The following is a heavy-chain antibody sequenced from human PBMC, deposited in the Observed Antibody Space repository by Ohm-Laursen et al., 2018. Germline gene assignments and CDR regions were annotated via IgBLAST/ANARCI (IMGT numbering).Heavy chain of an antibody. J-gene: IGHJ3*02. CDR2: ISWTSGSI. D-gene: IGHD3-22*01. CDR3: ANCQEWSSGYNGLAFDI. V-gene: IGHV3-9*01. CDR1: GFTFDDYA. Sequence: SLRLSCAECGFTFDDYAMHWAREAPEKGLEWVAGISWTSGSIGYADAVKVRFTISRDNAKNSLYLQMNILRAKDTALYYCANCQEWSSGYNGLAFDIWGQGTMVTVSS.